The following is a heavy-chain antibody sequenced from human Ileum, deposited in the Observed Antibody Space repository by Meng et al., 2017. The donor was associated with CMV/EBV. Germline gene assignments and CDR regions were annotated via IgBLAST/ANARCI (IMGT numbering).Heavy chain of an antibody. D-gene: IGHD5-24*01. CDR1: EYTINSYD. Sequence: SEYTINSYDRNWGRQATGQGLGWMGWMNPKSGNTGYAQKFQGRVTSTRNTSISTAYMELSSLRSEDTAVYYCARVTRRDGYNPLGYWGQGTLVTVSS. V-gene: IGHV1-8*03. J-gene: IGHJ4*02. CDR3: ARVTRRDGYNPLGY. CDR2: MNPKSGNT.